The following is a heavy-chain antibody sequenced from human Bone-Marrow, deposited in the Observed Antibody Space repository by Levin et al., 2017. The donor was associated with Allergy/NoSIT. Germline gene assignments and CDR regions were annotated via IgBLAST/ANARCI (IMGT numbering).Heavy chain of an antibody. D-gene: IGHD6-13*01. Sequence: AASVKVSCKASGFTFTSYGINWVRQAPGQGLEWLGWTKPDHVTTYYAQKLQDRVTMTTDTSTSTAYMELRSLISDDTAVYYCARARPADGQAIEDLWGQGTLVTVSS. CDR2: TKPDHVTT. V-gene: IGHV1-18*01. J-gene: IGHJ5*02. CDR1: GFTFTSYG. CDR3: ARARPADGQAIEDL.